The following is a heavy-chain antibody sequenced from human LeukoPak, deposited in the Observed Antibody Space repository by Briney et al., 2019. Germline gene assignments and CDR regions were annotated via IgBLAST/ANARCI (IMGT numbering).Heavy chain of an antibody. J-gene: IGHJ5*02. V-gene: IGHV3-11*01. Sequence: GGSLRLSCAASGFTFSDYYMSWIRQAPGKGLEWVSYISNSGTTIYYADSVQGRFSISRDNAKNSLYLQMNSPRAEDTALYYCARDRSGEPYHHDSSGYQPWGQGALVTVSS. CDR1: GFTFSDYY. D-gene: IGHD3-22*01. CDR2: ISNSGTTI. CDR3: ARDRSGEPYHHDSSGYQP.